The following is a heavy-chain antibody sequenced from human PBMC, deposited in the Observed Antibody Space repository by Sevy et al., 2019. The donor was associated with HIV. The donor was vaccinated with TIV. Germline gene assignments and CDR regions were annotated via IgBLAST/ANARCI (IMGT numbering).Heavy chain of an antibody. D-gene: IGHD3-22*01. V-gene: IGHV3-21*01. Sequence: GGSLRLSCAASGFTFSSYSMNWVRQAPGKGLEWVSSISSSSSYIYYADSVKGRFTISRDNAKNSLYLQMNSLRAEDMAVYYCAREPRMGGDSSGYLDYWGQGTLVTVSS. CDR1: GFTFSSYS. CDR2: ISSSSSYI. J-gene: IGHJ4*02. CDR3: AREPRMGGDSSGYLDY.